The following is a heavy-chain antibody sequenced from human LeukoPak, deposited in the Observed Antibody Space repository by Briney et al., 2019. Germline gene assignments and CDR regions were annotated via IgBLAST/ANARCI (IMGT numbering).Heavy chain of an antibody. CDR3: ARVYAAFDI. CDR1: GGSISSYY. D-gene: IGHD2-8*01. V-gene: IGHV4-59*01. J-gene: IGHJ3*02. CDR2: IYYRGST. Sequence: SETLSLTCTVSGGSISSYYWSWIRQPPGKGLEWIGYIYYRGSTNYNPSLKSRVTISVDTSKNQFSLKLSSVTAADTAVYYCARVYAAFDIWGQGTMVTVSS.